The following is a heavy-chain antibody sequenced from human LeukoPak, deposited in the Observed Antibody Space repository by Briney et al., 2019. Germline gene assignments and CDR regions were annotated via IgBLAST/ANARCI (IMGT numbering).Heavy chain of an antibody. CDR2: IYYSGST. V-gene: IGHV4-39*01. CDR3: ARTTSIPRPNWFDP. Sequence: SETLSLTCAVSGGSISSGGYYWGWIRQPPGKGLEWIGSIYYSGSTYYNPSLKSRVTISVDTSKNQFSLKLSSVTAADTAVYYCARTTSIPRPNWFDPWGQGTLVTVSS. J-gene: IGHJ5*02. D-gene: IGHD6-6*01. CDR1: GGSISSGGYY.